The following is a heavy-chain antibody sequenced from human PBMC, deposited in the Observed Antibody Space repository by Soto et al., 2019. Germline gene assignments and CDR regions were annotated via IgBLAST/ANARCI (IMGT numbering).Heavy chain of an antibody. V-gene: IGHV4-59*08. J-gene: IGHJ4*02. CDR2: IYYSGST. Sequence: PSETLSLTCTVSGGSLSNNYWSWIRQPPGKGLEWIGYIYYSGSTNYNPSLKSRVTISVDTSKNQFSLKLSSVTAADTAVYYCARRYGYSFDYWGQGTLVTVSS. CDR1: GGSLSNNY. D-gene: IGHD1-1*01. CDR3: ARRYGYSFDY.